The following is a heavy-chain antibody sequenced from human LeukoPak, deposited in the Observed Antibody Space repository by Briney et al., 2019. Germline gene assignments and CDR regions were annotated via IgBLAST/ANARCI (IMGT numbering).Heavy chain of an antibody. CDR3: ASGRSIRYSDF. CDR2: IYTSGST. J-gene: IGHJ4*02. V-gene: IGHV4-4*07. CDR1: GGSISSYY. D-gene: IGHD1-26*01. Sequence: SETLSLTCTVSGGSISSYYWSWIRQPAGKGLEWIGRIYTSGSTNYNPSLKSRVTISVDTSKSQFSLRLTSVTAADRAVYYCASGRSIRYSDFWGQGVLVTVSS.